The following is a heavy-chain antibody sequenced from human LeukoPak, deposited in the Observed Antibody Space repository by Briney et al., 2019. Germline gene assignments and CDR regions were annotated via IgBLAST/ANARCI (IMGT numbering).Heavy chain of an antibody. D-gene: IGHD5-12*01. Sequence: SETLSLTCAVYGGSFSGYYWSWIRQPPGKGLGWIGEINHSGSTNYNPSLKSRVTISVDTSKNQFSLKVSSVTAADTAVYYCARRGYSGYAPWGQGTLVTVSS. CDR1: GGSFSGYY. CDR3: ARRGYSGYAP. J-gene: IGHJ5*02. CDR2: INHSGST. V-gene: IGHV4-34*01.